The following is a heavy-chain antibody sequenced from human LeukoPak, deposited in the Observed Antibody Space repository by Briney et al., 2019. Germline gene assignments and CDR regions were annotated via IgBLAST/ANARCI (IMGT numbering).Heavy chain of an antibody. D-gene: IGHD5-18*01. V-gene: IGHV3-53*01. CDR2: TYAGGST. J-gene: IGHJ4*02. CDR1: EFTVSSSY. Sequence: GGSLRLSCAASEFTVSSSYMSWVRQAPGKGLEWVSVTYAGGSTYYADSVKGRFTISRDNSKNTLYLQLNSLRAEDTAVYYCAKKRGYNYGYDYWGQGTLVTVSS. CDR3: AKKRGYNYGYDY.